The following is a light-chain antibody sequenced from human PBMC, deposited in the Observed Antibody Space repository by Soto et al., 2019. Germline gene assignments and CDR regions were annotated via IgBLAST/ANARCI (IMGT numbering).Light chain of an antibody. V-gene: IGKV1-39*01. CDR1: QSINSN. CDR3: QQSYSSPLT. CDR2: AAS. Sequence: DIQMTQSPSSLSASVGDRVTITCRASQSINSNLNWYQQKPGTAPKVLIYAASSLKSGVPSRFSQSGSGTDFTLTISSLPPEDFATYLCQQSYSSPLTFGGGTKVEIK. J-gene: IGKJ4*01.